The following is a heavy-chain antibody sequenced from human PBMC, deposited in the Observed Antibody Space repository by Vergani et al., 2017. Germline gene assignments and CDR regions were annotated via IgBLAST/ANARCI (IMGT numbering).Heavy chain of an antibody. J-gene: IGHJ6*02. CDR1: GGTFSSYA. V-gene: IGHV1-69*06. CDR2: IIPIFGTA. Sequence: QVQLVQSGAEVKKPGSSVKVSCKASGGTFSSYAISWVRQAPGQGLEWMGGIIPIFGTANYAQKFQGRVTITADKSTSTAYMELSSLRSEDTAVYYCARGPDQRWLQFCHPHLLPGMDVWGQGTTVTVSS. CDR3: ARGPDQRWLQFCHPHLLPGMDV. D-gene: IGHD5-24*01.